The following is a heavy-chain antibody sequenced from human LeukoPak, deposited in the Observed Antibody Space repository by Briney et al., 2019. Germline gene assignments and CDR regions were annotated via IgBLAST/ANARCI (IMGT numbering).Heavy chain of an antibody. CDR3: ARCSNRVLRDYYYYGMDV. V-gene: IGHV1-2*02. D-gene: IGHD2-15*01. J-gene: IGHJ6*02. CDR1: GYTFTGYY. Sequence: ASVKVSCKASGYTFTGYYMHWVRQAPGQGLEWMGWINPNSGGTNYAQKFQGRVTMTRDTSISTAYMELSRLRSDDTAVYYCARCSNRVLRDYYYYGMDVWGQGTTVTVSS. CDR2: INPNSGGT.